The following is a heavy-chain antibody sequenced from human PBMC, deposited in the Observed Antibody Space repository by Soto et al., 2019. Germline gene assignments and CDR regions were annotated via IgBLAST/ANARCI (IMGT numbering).Heavy chain of an antibody. CDR2: ISGSGGST. CDR3: AKDRPRGCSGGSCYSGDQ. D-gene: IGHD2-15*01. J-gene: IGHJ1*01. CDR1: GFTFSSYA. Sequence: GGSLRLSCAASGFTFSSYAMSWVRQAPGKGLEWVSGISGSGGSTNHADSVKGRFTISRDNSKKTLYLQMNSLRAEDTAVYYCAKDRPRGCSGGSCYSGDQWGQGTLVTVSS. V-gene: IGHV3-23*01.